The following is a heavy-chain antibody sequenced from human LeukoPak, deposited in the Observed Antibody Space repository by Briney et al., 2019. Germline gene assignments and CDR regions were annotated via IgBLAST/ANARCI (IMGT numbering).Heavy chain of an antibody. D-gene: IGHD3-3*01. CDR1: GYTFTSYG. CDR2: ISAYNGNT. CDR3: ARVYDFWSGYPWDY. J-gene: IGHJ4*02. Sequence: ASVKVSCKASGYTFTSYGISWVRQAPGQGLEWMGWISAYNGNTNYAQKLQGRVTMTTDTSTSTAYMELRSLRSDDTAMYYCARVYDFWSGYPWDYWGQGTLVTVSS. V-gene: IGHV1-18*01.